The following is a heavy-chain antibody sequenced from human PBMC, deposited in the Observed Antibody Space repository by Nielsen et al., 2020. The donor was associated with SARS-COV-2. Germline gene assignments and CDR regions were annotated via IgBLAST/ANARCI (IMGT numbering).Heavy chain of an antibody. CDR1: GYTFTSYA. CDR2: INAGNGNT. Sequence: ASVKVSCKASGYTFTSYAMHWVRQAPGQRLGWMGWINAGNGNTKYSQKFQGRVTITRDTSTSTAYMELSSLRSEDTAVYYCARGRGYSSSRWFDPWGQGTLVTVSS. CDR3: ARGRGYSSSRWFDP. D-gene: IGHD5-18*01. J-gene: IGHJ5*02. V-gene: IGHV1-3*01.